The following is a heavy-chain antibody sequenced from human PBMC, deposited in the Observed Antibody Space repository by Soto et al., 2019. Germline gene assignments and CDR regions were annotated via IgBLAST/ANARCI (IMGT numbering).Heavy chain of an antibody. CDR1: GFTFSSYA. D-gene: IGHD3-22*01. CDR3: AKDRIVVVKRSYNWFDP. CDR2: ISGSGGST. Sequence: GGSLRLSCAASGFTFSSYAMSWVRQAPGKGLEWVSAISGSGGSTYYADSVKGRFTISRDNSKNTLYLQMNSLRAEDTAVYYGAKDRIVVVKRSYNWFDPWGQGTLVTVSS. V-gene: IGHV3-23*01. J-gene: IGHJ5*02.